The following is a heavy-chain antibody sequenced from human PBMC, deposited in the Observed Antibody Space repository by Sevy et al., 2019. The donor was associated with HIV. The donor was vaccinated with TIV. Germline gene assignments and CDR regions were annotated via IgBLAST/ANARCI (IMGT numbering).Heavy chain of an antibody. Sequence: GGALRLSCAASGFTFDDYTMHWVRQAPGKGLEWVSLITWDGGNTYYADPVKGRFTVSRDNSKDSLYLQMNSLRTEDTALYYCAKGGNTYGHHFDYWGQGTLVTVSS. V-gene: IGHV3-43*01. CDR2: ITWDGGNT. J-gene: IGHJ4*02. D-gene: IGHD5-18*01. CDR3: AKGGNTYGHHFDY. CDR1: GFTFDDYT.